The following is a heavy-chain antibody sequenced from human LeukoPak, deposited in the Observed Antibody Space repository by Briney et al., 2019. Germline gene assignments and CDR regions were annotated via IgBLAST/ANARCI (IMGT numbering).Heavy chain of an antibody. D-gene: IGHD3-10*01. J-gene: IGHJ4*02. CDR2: IFYSGST. CDR3: ARYYGSGRDSDY. Sequence: GSLRLSCAASGFTFSSYEMNWVRQAPGKGLEWIGSIFYSGSTDYNPSLKSRVTISVDTSKNQFYLKLNSVTAADTAVYFCARYYGSGRDSDYWGQGTLVTVSS. CDR1: GFTFSSYE. V-gene: IGHV4-59*05.